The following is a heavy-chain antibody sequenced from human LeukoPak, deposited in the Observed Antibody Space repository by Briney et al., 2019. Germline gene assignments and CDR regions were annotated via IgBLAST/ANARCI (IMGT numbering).Heavy chain of an antibody. CDR1: GFTFSSYD. V-gene: IGHV3-13*01. CDR2: IGTAGDT. J-gene: IGHJ2*01. Sequence: GGSLRLSCAASGFTFSSYDMHWVRQPTGKGLEWVSTIGTAGDTYYPGSVKGRFTISRENAKNSLYLQMNSPRAGDTAVYYCARSRDGYNLWYFDLWGRGTLVTVSS. CDR3: ARSRDGYNLWYFDL. D-gene: IGHD5-24*01.